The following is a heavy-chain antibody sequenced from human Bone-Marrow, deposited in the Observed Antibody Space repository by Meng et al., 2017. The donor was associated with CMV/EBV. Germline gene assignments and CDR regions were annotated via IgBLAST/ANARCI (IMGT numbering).Heavy chain of an antibody. V-gene: IGHV3-53*01. J-gene: IGHJ4*02. CDR2: IYSGGST. CDR1: GFTVSSNY. CDR3: ARGHQLLPDY. D-gene: IGHD2-2*01. Sequence: GESLKISCAASGFTVSSNYMSWARQAPGKGLEWVSVIYSGGSTYYADSVKGRFTISRDNSKNTLYLQMNSLRAEDTAVYYCARGHQLLPDYWGQGTLVTVSS.